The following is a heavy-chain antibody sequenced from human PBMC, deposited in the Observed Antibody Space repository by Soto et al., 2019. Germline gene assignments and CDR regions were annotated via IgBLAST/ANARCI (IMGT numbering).Heavy chain of an antibody. CDR2: INHSGST. CDR3: ARGGSSSWYKEEYFRH. Sequence: SETLSLTCAVYGGSFSGYYWSWIRQPPGKGLEWIGEINHSGSTNYNPSLKSRVTISVDTSKNQFSLKLSSVTAADTAVYYCARGGSSSWYKEEYFRHWGQGTLVTVSS. D-gene: IGHD6-13*01. J-gene: IGHJ1*01. CDR1: GGSFSGYY. V-gene: IGHV4-34*01.